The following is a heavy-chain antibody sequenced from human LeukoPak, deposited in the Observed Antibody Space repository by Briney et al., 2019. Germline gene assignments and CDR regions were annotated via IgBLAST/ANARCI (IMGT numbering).Heavy chain of an antibody. Sequence: PSETLSLTCTVSGGSVSSGTYYWSWIRQPPGKGLEWIGYIYYSGSTNYNPSLKSRVTISVDKSKNQFSLKLSSVTAADTAVYHCARDGGYNYDYWGQGTLVTVSS. V-gene: IGHV4-61*01. CDR2: IYYSGST. CDR1: GGSVSSGTYY. CDR3: ARDGGYNYDY. J-gene: IGHJ4*02. D-gene: IGHD5-12*01.